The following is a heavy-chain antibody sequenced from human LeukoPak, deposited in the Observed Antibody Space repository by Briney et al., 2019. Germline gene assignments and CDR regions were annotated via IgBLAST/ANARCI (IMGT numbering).Heavy chain of an antibody. CDR3: AKETRGSYSDY. Sequence: GGSLRLSCAASGFTFSSSGMHWVRQAPGKGLEWVAFISYDGSNRYYADSVKGRFTISRDNSKNTLYLQMNSLRAEDTAVYYCAKETRGSYSDYWGQGTLVTVSS. CDR1: GFTFSSSG. J-gene: IGHJ4*02. D-gene: IGHD5-12*01. V-gene: IGHV3-30*02. CDR2: ISYDGSNR.